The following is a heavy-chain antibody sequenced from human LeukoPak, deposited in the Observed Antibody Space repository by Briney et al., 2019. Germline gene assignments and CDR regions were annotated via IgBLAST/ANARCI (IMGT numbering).Heavy chain of an antibody. V-gene: IGHV3-23*01. J-gene: IGHJ4*02. CDR3: AEDSRPCSSTASHSDLFHF. D-gene: IGHD2-15*01. Sequence: GGSLRLSCAASGFTVSDYSMTWVRQAPGKGLEWVSYITGLAGWTYYADSIKGRFTISRDISNNTLHLQMNAVGADATAVYFCAEDSRPCSSTASHSDLFHFWGQGALVTVSS. CDR1: GFTVSDYS. CDR2: ITGLAGWT.